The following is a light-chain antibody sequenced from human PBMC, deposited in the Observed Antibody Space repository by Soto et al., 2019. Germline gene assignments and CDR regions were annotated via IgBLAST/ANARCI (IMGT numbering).Light chain of an antibody. CDR2: QVT. J-gene: IGLJ1*01. V-gene: IGLV2-14*01. CDR1: SSDVGIYNY. CDR3: SSYTGSTNYV. Sequence: HSSVTQPASVSGSPGQSTTISCTGTSSDVGIYNYVSWYQQHPGKAPKLMIYQVTNRPSGVSNRFSGYKYGNTASLTISGLQAQDEADYYCSSYTGSTNYVSGTGTKVTVL.